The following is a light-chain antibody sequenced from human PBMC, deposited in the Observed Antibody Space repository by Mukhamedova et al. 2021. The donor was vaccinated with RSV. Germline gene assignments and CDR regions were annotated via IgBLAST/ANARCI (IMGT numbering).Light chain of an antibody. J-gene: IGLJ2*01. Sequence: SGIADRFSGSKSGTTASLSVSGLQPEDEGEYYCSTWDNSLSAVVFGGGTKLTVL. CDR3: STWDNSLSAVV. V-gene: IGLV1-41*01.